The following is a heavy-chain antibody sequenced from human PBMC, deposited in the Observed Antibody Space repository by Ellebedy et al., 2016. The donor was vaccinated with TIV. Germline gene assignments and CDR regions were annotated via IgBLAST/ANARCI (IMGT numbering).Heavy chain of an antibody. CDR2: MDPRLGIV. D-gene: IGHD3-16*01. V-gene: IGHV1-69*04. CDR1: GDTFINNA. CDR3: ARCDGYDEKFQGPFDR. J-gene: IGHJ4*02. Sequence: AASVKVSCKASGDTFINNAFNWVRQAPGQELEWMGRMDPRLGIVKYAQKFQGRVTITADKSTSTDYIQLSSLRSDDTAVYYCARCDGYDEKFQGPFDRWGQGTLVTVSS.